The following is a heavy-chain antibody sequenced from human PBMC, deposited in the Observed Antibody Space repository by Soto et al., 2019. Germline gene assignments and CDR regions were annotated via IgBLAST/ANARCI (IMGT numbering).Heavy chain of an antibody. CDR1: GFTFSSYA. D-gene: IGHD6-6*01. V-gene: IGHV3-30-3*01. J-gene: IGHJ4*02. CDR3: ARSYSSSSPFDY. Sequence: QVQLVESGGGVVQPGRSLRLSCAASGFTFSSYAMHWVRQAPGKGLEWVAVISYDGSNKYYADSVKGRFTISRDNSKNTLYLQMNSLGAEDTAVYYCARSYSSSSPFDYWGQGTLVTVSS. CDR2: ISYDGSNK.